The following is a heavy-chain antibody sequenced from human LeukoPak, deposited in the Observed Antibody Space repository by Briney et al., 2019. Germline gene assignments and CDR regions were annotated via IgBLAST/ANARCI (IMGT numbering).Heavy chain of an antibody. J-gene: IGHJ4*02. CDR2: ISSGDRT. CDR3: AKESTYGSPRNYYFDY. V-gene: IGHV3-23*01. D-gene: IGHD1-14*01. Sequence: GGSLRLSCAASGFTFNSYAMSWVRQAPGKGLEWVSAISSGDRTYYADSVKGRFTISRDNSRNTVYLQMNSLRAEDTAIYYCAKESTYGSPRNYYFDYGGQGTWSPSPQ. CDR1: GFTFNSYA.